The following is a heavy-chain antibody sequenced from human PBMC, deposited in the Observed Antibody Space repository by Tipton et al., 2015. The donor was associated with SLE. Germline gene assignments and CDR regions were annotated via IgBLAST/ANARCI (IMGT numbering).Heavy chain of an antibody. CDR2: ISFSGTTI. V-gene: IGHV3-11*01. D-gene: IGHD2-8*01. CDR1: GFTFSDYY. Sequence: ALRLSCAASGFTFSDYYMNWIRQAPGKGLEWISHISFSGTTINYADSVRGRYTISRDNDKNLLYLQMDSLRAEDTAVYYCVRENPVYGAGCMDVWGQGTAVAVSS. CDR3: VRENPVYGAGCMDV. J-gene: IGHJ6*02.